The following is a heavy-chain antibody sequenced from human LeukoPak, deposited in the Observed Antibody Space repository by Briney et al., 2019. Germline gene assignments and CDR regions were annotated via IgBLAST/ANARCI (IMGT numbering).Heavy chain of an antibody. V-gene: IGHV3-30*02. CDR1: GFTFSSYV. CDR3: AKDHDYGGNPYYFDY. Sequence: PGGSLRLSCAASGFTFSSYVMSWVRQAPGKGLEWVAFIRYDGSNKYYADSVKGRFTISRDNSKNTLYLQMNSLRAEDTAVYYCAKDHDYGGNPYYFDYWGQGTLVTVSS. D-gene: IGHD4-23*01. CDR2: IRYDGSNK. J-gene: IGHJ4*02.